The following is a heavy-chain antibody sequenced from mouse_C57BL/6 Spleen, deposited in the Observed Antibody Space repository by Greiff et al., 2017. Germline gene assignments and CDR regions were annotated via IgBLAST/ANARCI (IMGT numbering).Heavy chain of an antibody. CDR2: IYPGSGST. V-gene: IGHV1-55*01. Sequence: QVQLQQPGAELVQPGASVKMSCKASGYTFTSYWITWVKQRPGQGLEWIGDIYPGSGSTNYNEKFKSKATLTVDTSSSTAYMQLSSLTSEDSAVYYCARVGVTTDYFDYWGQGTTLTVSS. CDR3: ARVGVTTDYFDY. CDR1: GYTFTSYW. D-gene: IGHD2-2*01. J-gene: IGHJ2*01.